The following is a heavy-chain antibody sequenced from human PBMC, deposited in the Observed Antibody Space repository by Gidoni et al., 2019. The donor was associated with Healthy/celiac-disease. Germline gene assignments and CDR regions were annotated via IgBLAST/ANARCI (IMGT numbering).Heavy chain of an antibody. D-gene: IGHD6-13*01. CDR1: GYTFTSYH. V-gene: IGHV1-8*01. Sequence: QVQLVQSGAEVKKPAASVKVSCKASGYTFTSYHINWVRQATGQGLEWMGWMNPNSGNTGYAQKFQGRVTMTRNTSIRTDYMELSSLRSEDTAVYYCARAELGSSSWYDYWGQGTLVTVSS. J-gene: IGHJ4*02. CDR3: ARAELGSSSWYDY. CDR2: MNPNSGNT.